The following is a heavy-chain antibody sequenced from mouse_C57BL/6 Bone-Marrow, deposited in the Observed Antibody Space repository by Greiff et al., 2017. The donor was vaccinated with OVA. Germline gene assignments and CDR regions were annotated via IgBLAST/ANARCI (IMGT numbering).Heavy chain of an antibody. CDR2: INPSTGGT. Sequence: EVQLQQSGPELVKPGASVKISCKASGYSFPGYYMNWVKQSPEKSLEWIGEINPSTGGTTYNQKFKAKATLTVDKSSSTAYMQLKSLTSEDSAVYYGAREGYWYYGSSYAMDYWGQGTAVTVSS. CDR3: AREGYWYYGSSYAMDY. V-gene: IGHV1-42*01. D-gene: IGHD1-1*01. CDR1: GYSFPGYY. J-gene: IGHJ4*01.